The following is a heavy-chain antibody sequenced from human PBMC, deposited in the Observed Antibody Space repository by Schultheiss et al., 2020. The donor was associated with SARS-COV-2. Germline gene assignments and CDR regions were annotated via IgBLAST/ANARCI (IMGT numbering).Heavy chain of an antibody. CDR3: AKGQIQYVHYMDV. V-gene: IGHV3-30*04. Sequence: GESLKISCAASGFTFSSYAMHWVRQAPGKGLEWVAVISYDGSNKYYADSVKGRFIISRDDSKNTLHLQVTSLRAEDTAVYYCAKGQIQYVHYMDVWGKGTTVTVSS. J-gene: IGHJ6*03. D-gene: IGHD4-11*01. CDR2: ISYDGSNK. CDR1: GFTFSSYA.